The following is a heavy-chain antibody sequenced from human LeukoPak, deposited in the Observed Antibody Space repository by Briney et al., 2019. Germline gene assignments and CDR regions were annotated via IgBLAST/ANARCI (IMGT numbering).Heavy chain of an antibody. V-gene: IGHV3-30*02. CDR3: AKDPTIFGVVMAYFDY. D-gene: IGHD3-3*01. CDR1: GFTFSSYG. Sequence: GGSLRLSCAASGFTFSSYGMHWVRQAPGKGLEWVAFIRYDGSNKYYADSVKGRFTISRDNSKNTLYLQMNSLRAEDTAVYYCAKDPTIFGVVMAYFDYWGQGTLATVSS. CDR2: IRYDGSNK. J-gene: IGHJ4*02.